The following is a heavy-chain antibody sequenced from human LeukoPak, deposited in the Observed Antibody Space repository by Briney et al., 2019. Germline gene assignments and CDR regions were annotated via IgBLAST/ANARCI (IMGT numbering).Heavy chain of an antibody. CDR1: GFTFASYA. Sequence: QPGGSLRLSCAASGFTFASYAMSWVRQAPGKGLEWVSGISGSGGRTYYADSVRGRFTISRDNSKNTLHLQMTSLRAEDTAVYYCAKDYDFWSGYYPLWGQGTLVTVSS. J-gene: IGHJ4*02. CDR2: ISGSGGRT. V-gene: IGHV3-23*01. D-gene: IGHD3-3*01. CDR3: AKDYDFWSGYYPL.